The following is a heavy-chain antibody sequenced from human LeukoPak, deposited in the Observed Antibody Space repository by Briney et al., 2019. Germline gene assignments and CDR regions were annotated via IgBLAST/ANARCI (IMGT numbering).Heavy chain of an antibody. CDR1: GYTFTSYG. J-gene: IGHJ6*02. V-gene: IGHV1-18*01. Sequence: ASVKVSCKASGYTFTSYGISRVRQAPGQGLEWMGWISAYNGNTNYAQKLQGRVTMTTDTSTSTAYMELRSLRSDDTAVYYCARGHGSGWSYYYYGMDVWGQGTTVTVSS. CDR2: ISAYNGNT. CDR3: ARGHGSGWSYYYYGMDV. D-gene: IGHD6-19*01.